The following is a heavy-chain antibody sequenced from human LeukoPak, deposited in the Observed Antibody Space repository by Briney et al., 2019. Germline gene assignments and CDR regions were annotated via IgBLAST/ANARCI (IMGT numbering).Heavy chain of an antibody. CDR1: GFTFSSYS. CDR2: ISSSSSTI. J-gene: IGHJ4*02. D-gene: IGHD4-17*01. Sequence: PGGSLRLSCAASGFTFSSYSMNWVRQAPGKGLEWVSYISSSSSTIYYADSVKGRFTISRDNSKNTLYLQMNSLRAEDTAVYYCARDFEVTTMTTSRFDYWGQGTPVTVSS. CDR3: ARDFEVTTMTTSRFDY. V-gene: IGHV3-48*01.